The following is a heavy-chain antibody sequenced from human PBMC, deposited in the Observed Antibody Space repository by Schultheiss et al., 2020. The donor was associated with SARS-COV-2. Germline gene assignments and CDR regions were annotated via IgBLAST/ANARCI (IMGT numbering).Heavy chain of an antibody. CDR3: ARERDLGFDY. Sequence: SETLSLTCAVYGGSFSGYYWSWIRQPPGKGLEWIGYIYYSGSTNYNPSLKSRVTISVDTSKNQFSLKLSSVTAADTAVYYCARERDLGFDYWGQGTLVTVSS. CDR1: GGSFSGYY. D-gene: IGHD3-3*01. CDR2: IYYSGST. J-gene: IGHJ4*02. V-gene: IGHV4-59*12.